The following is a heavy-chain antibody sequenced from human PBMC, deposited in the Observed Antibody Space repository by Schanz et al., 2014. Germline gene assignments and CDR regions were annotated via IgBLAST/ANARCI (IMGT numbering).Heavy chain of an antibody. CDR3: ARGGPAYYFDD. V-gene: IGHV3-48*04. J-gene: IGHJ4*02. CDR2: IGNGGVTI. CDR1: GFTFSSYG. Sequence: EVQLVESGGGLVKPGGSLRLSCAASGFTFSSYGMHWVRQAPGKGLEWVSYIGNGGVTIYYADSVKGRFTISRDNSKNSLYLQMNSLRAEDTAVYYCARGGPAYYFDDWGQGTLVTVSS.